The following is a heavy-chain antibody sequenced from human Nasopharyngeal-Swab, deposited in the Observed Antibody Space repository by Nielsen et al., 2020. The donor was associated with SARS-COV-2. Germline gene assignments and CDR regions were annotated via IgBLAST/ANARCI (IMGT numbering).Heavy chain of an antibody. CDR2: IYHSGST. Sequence: GSLRLSCTVSGYSISSGYYWGWIRQPPGKGLEWIGSIYHSGSTYYNPSLKSRVTISVDTSKNQFSLKLSSVTAADTAVYYCARDAYYYDSSGYYYNPWGYWGQGTLVTASS. D-gene: IGHD3-22*01. V-gene: IGHV4-38-2*02. CDR1: GYSISSGYY. J-gene: IGHJ4*02. CDR3: ARDAYYYDSSGYYYNPWGY.